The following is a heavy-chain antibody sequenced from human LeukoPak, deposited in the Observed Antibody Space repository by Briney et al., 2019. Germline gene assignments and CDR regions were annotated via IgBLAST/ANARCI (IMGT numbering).Heavy chain of an antibody. CDR1: GFTFSSYG. CDR3: AKDFLGGCDYKDYYYYMDV. D-gene: IGHD5-12*01. CDR2: IRYDGSNK. J-gene: IGHJ6*03. Sequence: PGGSLRLSCAASGFTFSSYGMHWVRQAPGKGLEWVAFIRYDGSNKYYADSVKGRFTISRDNSKNTLYLQMNSLRAEDTAVYYCAKDFLGGCDYKDYYYYMDVWGKGTTVTISS. V-gene: IGHV3-30*02.